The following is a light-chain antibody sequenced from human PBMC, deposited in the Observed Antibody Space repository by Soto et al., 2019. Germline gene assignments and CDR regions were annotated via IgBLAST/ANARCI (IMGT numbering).Light chain of an antibody. CDR1: QSVSSSY. CDR3: QHYGSSPYT. Sequence: EIVLTQSPATLSVSPGERATLSCRASQSVSSSYLAWYQQKPGQAHRLLIYGASSRATGIPDRFSGSGSGTDFTLTISRLEPEDFAVYYCQHYGSSPYTFGQGTRLEI. CDR2: GAS. V-gene: IGKV3-20*01. J-gene: IGKJ5*01.